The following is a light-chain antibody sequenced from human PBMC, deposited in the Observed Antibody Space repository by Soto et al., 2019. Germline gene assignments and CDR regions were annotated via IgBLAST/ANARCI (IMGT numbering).Light chain of an antibody. V-gene: IGLV2-14*01. Sequence: QSALTQPASASGSPGQSITISCTGTSSDVGAYNFVSWYQQFPGKAPKLMIYEVSNRPSGVSDRFSGSKSGNTASLIISGLQAEDEADYYCSSQTGSATMVFGGGTKLTVL. CDR3: SSQTGSATMV. CDR1: SSDVGAYNF. J-gene: IGLJ2*01. CDR2: EVS.